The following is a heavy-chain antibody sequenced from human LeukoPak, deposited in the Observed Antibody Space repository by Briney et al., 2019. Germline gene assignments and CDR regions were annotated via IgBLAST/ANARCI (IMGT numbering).Heavy chain of an antibody. CDR2: ISSSGSTI. V-gene: IGHV3-11*04. D-gene: IGHD3-22*01. CDR1: GFTFSDYF. CDR3: ARVTYYYDSSGYPPYYFDY. Sequence: PGGSLRLSCAASGFTFSDYFMSWIRQAPGKGLEWVSYISSSGSTIYYADSVKGRFTISRDNAKNSLYLQMNSLRAEDTAVYYCARVTYYYDSSGYPPYYFDYWGQGTLVTVSS. J-gene: IGHJ4*02.